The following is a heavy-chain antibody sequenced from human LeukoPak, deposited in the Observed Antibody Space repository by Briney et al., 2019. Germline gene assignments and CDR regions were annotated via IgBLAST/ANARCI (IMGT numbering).Heavy chain of an antibody. CDR1: GGSFSGYY. J-gene: IGHJ6*03. CDR2: INPSGRI. Sequence: SETQSLTCAVYGGSFSGYYRTWIRQAPGKGLEWIGEINPSGRISYNPSLKSRLTISVDASKNQFSLNLRSLTAADTAVYYCARGRQEVSMIVVVMTAVSYYLDVWGKGATVTVS. CDR3: ARGRQEVSMIVVVMTAVSYYLDV. D-gene: IGHD3-22*01. V-gene: IGHV4-34*01.